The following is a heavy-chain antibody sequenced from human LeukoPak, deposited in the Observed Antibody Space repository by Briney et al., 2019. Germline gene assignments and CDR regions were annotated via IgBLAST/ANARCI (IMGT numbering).Heavy chain of an antibody. D-gene: IGHD2-15*01. CDR2: ISTRSDYI. V-gene: IGHV3-21*01. J-gene: IGHJ4*02. Sequence: PGGSLRLSCAASGFALRTYAVHWVRQAPGKGLEWVSSISTRSDYIYYADSVKGRFTISRDNARNSLYLQMNSLRAEDTAVYFCVRDSSWFDYWGQGTLVTVSS. CDR3: VRDSSWFDY. CDR1: GFALRTYA.